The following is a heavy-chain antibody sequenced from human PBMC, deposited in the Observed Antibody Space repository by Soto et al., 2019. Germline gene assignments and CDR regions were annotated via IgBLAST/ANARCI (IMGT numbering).Heavy chain of an antibody. CDR2: IKSKVDGGTT. D-gene: IGHD3-3*01. Sequence: GGILELLRSAYGFTFTSARINWVRQAPGKGLEWVGRIKSKVDGGTTDFAAPVKGRFAISRDDSRSMMYMQMNSLKIEDTAVYYCTTDSDFSTRLVRFDYWGRGTLVTVSS. V-gene: IGHV3-15*07. CDR3: TTDSDFSTRLVRFDY. CDR1: GFTFTSAR. J-gene: IGHJ4*01.